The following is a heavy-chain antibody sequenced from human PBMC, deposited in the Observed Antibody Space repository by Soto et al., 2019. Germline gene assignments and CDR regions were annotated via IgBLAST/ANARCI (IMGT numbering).Heavy chain of an antibody. V-gene: IGHV1-24*01. CDR2: FDPEDGET. Sequence: ASVKVSCKVSGYTLTELSMHWVRQAPGKGLEWMGGFDPEDGETIYAQKFQGRVTMTEDTSTDTAYMELSSLRSEDTAVYYCATDLVGWPSRGYWGQGTLVTVSS. CDR1: GYTLTELS. D-gene: IGHD2-2*03. J-gene: IGHJ4*02. CDR3: ATDLVGWPSRGY.